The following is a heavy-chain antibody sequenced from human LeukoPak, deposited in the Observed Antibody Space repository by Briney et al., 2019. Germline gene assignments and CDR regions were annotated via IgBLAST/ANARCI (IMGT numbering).Heavy chain of an antibody. CDR1: GLTFSDHW. Sequence: GGSLRLSCAASGLTFSDHWMHWVRQVPGKGLVWVSLIKTDGRTTIYADSVKGRFTISRDNGKSTLYLQMNSLRAEDTAIYYCTTGPSYGYEWWGQGTVVTVSS. CDR3: TTGPSYGYEW. V-gene: IGHV3-74*01. CDR2: IKTDGRTT. J-gene: IGHJ1*01. D-gene: IGHD3-16*01.